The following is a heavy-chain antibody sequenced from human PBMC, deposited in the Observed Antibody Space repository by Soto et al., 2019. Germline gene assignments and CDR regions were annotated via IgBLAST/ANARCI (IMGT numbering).Heavy chain of an antibody. CDR1: GGSISSYY. CDR2: IYYSGST. J-gene: IGHJ6*02. D-gene: IGHD6-19*01. V-gene: IGHV4-59*01. Sequence: SETLSLTCTVSGGSISSYYWSWIRQPPGKGLEWIGYIYYSGSTNYNPSLKSRVTISVDTSKNQFSLKLSSVTAADTAVYYCARHRKGSGWYRLDYYGMDVWGQGTTVTVSS. CDR3: ARHRKGSGWYRLDYYGMDV.